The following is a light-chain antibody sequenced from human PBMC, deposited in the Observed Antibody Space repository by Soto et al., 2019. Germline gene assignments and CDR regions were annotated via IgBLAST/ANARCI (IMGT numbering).Light chain of an antibody. CDR1: QPIASH. Sequence: EIMMTQSPATVSVSPGDRAALPCRASQPIASHVAWYQQRPGQPPSLLIYRASTRAPDVPDGFTGSGAGTQFTLTSSSLHSEDFATYLCQQYNNGPYTFGQGTKVDI. CDR2: RAS. V-gene: IGKV3D-15*01. J-gene: IGKJ2*01. CDR3: QQYNNGPYT.